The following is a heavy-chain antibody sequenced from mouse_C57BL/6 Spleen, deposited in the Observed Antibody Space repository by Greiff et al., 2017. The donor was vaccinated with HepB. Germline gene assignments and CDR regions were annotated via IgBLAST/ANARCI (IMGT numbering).Heavy chain of an antibody. CDR1: GFNIKDYY. Sequence: VQLKESGAELVKPGASVKLSCTASGFNIKDYYMHWVKQRTEQGLEWIGRIDPEDGETKYAPKFQGKATITADTSSNTAYLQLSSLTSDDTAVYYCEVLYYYGSAFAYWGQGTLVTVSA. CDR2: IDPEDGET. D-gene: IGHD1-1*01. CDR3: EVLYYYGSAFAY. J-gene: IGHJ3*01. V-gene: IGHV14-2*01.